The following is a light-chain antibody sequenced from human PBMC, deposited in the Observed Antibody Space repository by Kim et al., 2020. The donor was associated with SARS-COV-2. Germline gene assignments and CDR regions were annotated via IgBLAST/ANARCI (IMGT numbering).Light chain of an antibody. CDR2: AAS. Sequence: DIQMTQSPSSLSVSVGDRVTITCRASQGISNYFAWYQQKPEKVPKLLIYAASTLQSGVPSRFSGSGSGTDFTLTISSLQPEDVTTYYCQKYNSAPPVTFGGRTKVEIK. J-gene: IGKJ4*01. V-gene: IGKV1-27*01. CDR1: QGISNY. CDR3: QKYNSAPPVT.